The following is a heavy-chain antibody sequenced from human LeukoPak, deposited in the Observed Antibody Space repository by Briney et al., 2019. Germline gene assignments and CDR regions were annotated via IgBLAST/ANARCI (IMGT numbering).Heavy chain of an antibody. Sequence: GGSLRLSCAASGFTFSSYSMNWVRQAPGKGLEWVSYISSSSSTIYYADSVKGRFTISRDNAKNSLYLQMNSLRAEDTAVYYCARDNDFWSGLNGYYMDVWGKGTTVTVSS. V-gene: IGHV3-48*04. D-gene: IGHD3-3*01. CDR1: GFTFSSYS. J-gene: IGHJ6*03. CDR2: ISSSSSTI. CDR3: ARDNDFWSGLNGYYMDV.